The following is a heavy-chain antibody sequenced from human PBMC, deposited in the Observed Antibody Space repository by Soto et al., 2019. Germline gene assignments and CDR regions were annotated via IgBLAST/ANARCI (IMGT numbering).Heavy chain of an antibody. J-gene: IGHJ6*02. D-gene: IGHD2-15*01. Sequence: PSETLSLTCTVSGGSISIGTDYWGWIRQAPGKGLEWIGNIHYSGSTSYNSSLKSRVTISVDTSKNQFSLKLSSVTAADTAVYYCARHLTYCSAGSCYSDFPYYGMDVWGQGTTVTVS. CDR3: ARHLTYCSAGSCYSDFPYYGMDV. CDR1: GGSISIGTDY. V-gene: IGHV4-39*01. CDR2: IHYSGST.